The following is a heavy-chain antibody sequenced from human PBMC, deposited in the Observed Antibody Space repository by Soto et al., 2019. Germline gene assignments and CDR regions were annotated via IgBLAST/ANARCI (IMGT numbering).Heavy chain of an antibody. CDR2: ITDSGGRT. CDR1: GFTFASHA. V-gene: IGHV3-23*01. J-gene: IGHJ6*02. Sequence: GGSLRLSCAASGFTFASHAMNWVRQAPGKGLQWVSTITDSGGRTYYADSVKGRFTISRDNSKNTLSLQMNSLRAEDTAVYYCARALYSGSYVNYYYGMDVWGQGNTVTVSS. CDR3: ARALYSGSYVNYYYGMDV. D-gene: IGHD1-26*01.